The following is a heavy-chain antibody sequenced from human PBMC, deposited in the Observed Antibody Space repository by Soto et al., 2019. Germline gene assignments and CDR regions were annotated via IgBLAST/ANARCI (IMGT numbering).Heavy chain of an antibody. V-gene: IGHV3-30-3*01. J-gene: IGHJ6*02. CDR1: GFTFSSYA. CDR3: ARDRRAEKRYCSGGSCYAYYYYYGMDV. Sequence: GGSLRLSCAASGFTFSSYAMHWVRQAPGKGLEWVAVISYDGSNKYYADSVKGRFTISRDNSKNTLYLQMNSLRAEDTAVYYCARDRRAEKRYCSGGSCYAYYYYYGMDVWGQGTTVTVSS. D-gene: IGHD2-15*01. CDR2: ISYDGSNK.